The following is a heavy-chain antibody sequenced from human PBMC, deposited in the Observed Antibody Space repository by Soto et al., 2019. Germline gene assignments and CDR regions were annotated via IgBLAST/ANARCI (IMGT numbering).Heavy chain of an antibody. CDR1: GGTLSDHG. CDR3: ARGVYGSGNYYTGTSALVV. CDR2: TIPVFNTA. D-gene: IGHD3-10*01. Sequence: QVQLEQSGAEVKKPGSSVKVSCKASGGTLSDHGVAWLRQAPGQGLEWMGGTIPVFNTAKYAQKFQGRVTVTADKFTNIADMELSSLRSEDTAFYSCARGVYGSGNYYTGTSALVVWGQGTMVIVSS. V-gene: IGHV1-69*06. J-gene: IGHJ3*01.